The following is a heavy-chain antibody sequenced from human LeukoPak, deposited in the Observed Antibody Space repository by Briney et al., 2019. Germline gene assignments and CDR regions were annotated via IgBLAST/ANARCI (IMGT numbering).Heavy chain of an antibody. Sequence: ASVKVSCKASGYTFTSYDINWVRRATGQGLEWMGWMNPNSGNTGYAQKFQGRVTMTRNTSISTAYMELSSLRSEDTAVYYCARARLRTIETDDAFDIWGQGTMVTVSS. V-gene: IGHV1-8*01. D-gene: IGHD4-17*01. CDR1: GYTFTSYD. J-gene: IGHJ3*02. CDR2: MNPNSGNT. CDR3: ARARLRTIETDDAFDI.